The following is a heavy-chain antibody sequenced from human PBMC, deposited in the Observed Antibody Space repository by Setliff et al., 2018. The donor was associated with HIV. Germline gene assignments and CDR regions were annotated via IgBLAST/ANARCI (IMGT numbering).Heavy chain of an antibody. D-gene: IGHD3-22*01. CDR3: ARGLPSYYYESSGSLGWFDP. V-gene: IGHV4-31*03. J-gene: IGHJ5*02. Sequence: SETLSLTCTVSGGSVSSDNYYWSWIRQHPGKGLEWIGYIYYSGSTYYNPSLKSRLTISVDTSKNQFSLKLKYVTAADTAVYYCARGLPSYYYESSGSLGWFDPWGQGTLVTVS. CDR2: IYYSGST. CDR1: GGSVSSDNYY.